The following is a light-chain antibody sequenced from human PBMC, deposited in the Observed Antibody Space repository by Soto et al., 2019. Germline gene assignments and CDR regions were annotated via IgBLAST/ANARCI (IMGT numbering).Light chain of an antibody. CDR1: QSIRSW. J-gene: IGKJ1*01. CDR3: QQYDSYWT. Sequence: DIQMTQSPSILSASVGDRVTITCRASQSIRSWLAWYQQKPGKAPKLLIYDAYSLESGVPSRFSGSGSGTEFTLTISSLQPDDFATYYCQQYDSYWTFGQGTKVDIK. V-gene: IGKV1-5*01. CDR2: DAY.